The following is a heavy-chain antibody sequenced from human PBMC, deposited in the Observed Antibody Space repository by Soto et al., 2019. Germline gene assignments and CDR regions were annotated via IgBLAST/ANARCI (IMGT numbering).Heavy chain of an antibody. J-gene: IGHJ6*02. CDR2: ISGSGGST. D-gene: IGHD5-12*01. Sequence: GGSLRLSCAASGFTFSSYAMSWVRQAPGKGLEWVSAISGSGGSTYYADSVKGRFTISRDNSKNTLYLQMNSLRAEDTAVYYCASRMGQDGGYVAAYYYYYGMDVWGQGTTVTVSS. CDR3: ASRMGQDGGYVAAYYYYYGMDV. CDR1: GFTFSSYA. V-gene: IGHV3-23*01.